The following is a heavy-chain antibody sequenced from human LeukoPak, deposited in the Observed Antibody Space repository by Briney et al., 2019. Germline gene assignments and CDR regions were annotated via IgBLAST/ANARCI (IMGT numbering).Heavy chain of an antibody. J-gene: IGHJ4*02. CDR2: ISTSGST. D-gene: IGHD1-14*01. CDR3: ARGPDYFDY. CDR1: GGSISTYY. V-gene: IGHV4-4*07. Sequence: SETLSLTCSVSGGSISTYYWSWIRQPAGKGLEWIGRISTSGSTNYNPSLKSRFTMSVDPSKNQCSLKLSSVTAADTAVYYCARGPDYFDYWGQGALVTVSS.